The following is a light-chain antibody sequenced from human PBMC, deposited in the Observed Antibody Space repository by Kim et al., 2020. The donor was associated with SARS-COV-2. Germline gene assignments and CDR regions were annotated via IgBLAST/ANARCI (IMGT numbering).Light chain of an antibody. J-gene: IGKJ2*01. Sequence: PGERVTPPRRANPKIRNNLAWYQQKPARPPRHPIHGASTRAAGIPARFSGSRSVAEFTLTISCLQSEDFSVYYCQQYHDWPPAYTFGQGTKLEI. V-gene: IGKV3-15*01. CDR3: QQYHDWPPAYT. CDR1: PKIRNN. CDR2: GAS.